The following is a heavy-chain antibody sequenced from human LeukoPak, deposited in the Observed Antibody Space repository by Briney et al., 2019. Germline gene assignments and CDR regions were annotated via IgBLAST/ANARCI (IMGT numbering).Heavy chain of an antibody. D-gene: IGHD6-13*01. CDR2: TYYSGST. CDR1: GGSISSYY. J-gene: IGHJ6*03. CDR3: ARDGYREYMDV. Sequence: SETLSLTCTVSGGSISSYYWSWIRQPPGKGLEWIGYTYYSGSTNYNPSLKSRVTISVDTSKNQFSLKLSSVTAADTAVYYCARDGYREYMDVWGKGTTVTVSS. V-gene: IGHV4-59*01.